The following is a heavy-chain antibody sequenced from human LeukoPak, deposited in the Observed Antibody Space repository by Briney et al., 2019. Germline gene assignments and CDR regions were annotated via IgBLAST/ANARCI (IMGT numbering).Heavy chain of an antibody. D-gene: IGHD6-19*01. CDR1: GYTFTSYG. CDR2: ISAYNGNT. J-gene: IGHJ6*03. V-gene: IGHV1-18*01. CDR3: ARRGRQWLVNYYYYYMDV. Sequence: ASVKVSCKASGYTFTSYGISWVRQAPGQGLEWMGWISAYNGNTNYAQKLQGRVTMTTDTSTSTAYMELRSLRSDDAAVYYCARRGRQWLVNYYYYYMDVWGKGTTVTVSS.